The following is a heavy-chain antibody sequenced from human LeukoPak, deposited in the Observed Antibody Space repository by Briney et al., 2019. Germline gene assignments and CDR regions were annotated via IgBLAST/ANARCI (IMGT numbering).Heavy chain of an antibody. V-gene: IGHV1-69*05. D-gene: IGHD6-19*01. CDR1: GGTFSSYA. CDR2: IIPIFGTA. CDR3: ARDRRYSSGWYVGY. J-gene: IGHJ4*02. Sequence: VASVKVSCKASGGTFSSYAISWVRQAPGQGLEWMGRIIPIFGTANYAQKFQGRVTITTDESTSTAYMELSSLRSEDTAVYYCARDRRYSSGWYVGYWGQGTLVTVSS.